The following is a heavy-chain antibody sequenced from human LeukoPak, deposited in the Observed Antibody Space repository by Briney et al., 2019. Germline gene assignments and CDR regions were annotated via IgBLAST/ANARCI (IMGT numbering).Heavy chain of an antibody. Sequence: GGSLRLSCAASGFTFSSYAVSWVRQAPGKGLEWVSAISGSGNTVHYADSAKGRFTISRDNSKSTLYLQMNSLTAEDTAVYYCAKAGGYYYYFYMDVWGKGTTVTVSS. V-gene: IGHV3-23*01. D-gene: IGHD2-8*02. CDR3: AKAGGYYYYFYMDV. CDR2: ISGSGNTV. J-gene: IGHJ6*03. CDR1: GFTFSSYA.